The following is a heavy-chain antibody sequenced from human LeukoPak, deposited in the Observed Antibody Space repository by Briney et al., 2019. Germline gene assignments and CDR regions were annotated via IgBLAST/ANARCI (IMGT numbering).Heavy chain of an antibody. CDR2: ISSSGSTI. CDR1: GFTFSSYE. J-gene: IGHJ4*02. Sequence: GGSLRLSCAASGFTFSSYEMNWVRQAPGKGLEWGSYISSSGSTIYYADSGKGRFTISRDNAKNTLYLQMDSLRADDTALYYCAREIQAPGKAHDYWGQGTLVNVSS. V-gene: IGHV3-48*03. CDR3: AREIQAPGKAHDY.